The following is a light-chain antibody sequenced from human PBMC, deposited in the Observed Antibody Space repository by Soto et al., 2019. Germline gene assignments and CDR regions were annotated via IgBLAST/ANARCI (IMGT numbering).Light chain of an antibody. CDR3: QHYNSYSEA. CDR2: KAS. CDR1: QSISNW. J-gene: IGKJ1*01. Sequence: IQRTQSPSTLSASVGDRVTITCRASQSISNWLAWYQQKPGKAPKLLIYKASTLKSGVPSRFSGSGSGTEFTLTISSLQPDDFATYYCQHYNSYSEAFGQGTKVDI. V-gene: IGKV1-5*03.